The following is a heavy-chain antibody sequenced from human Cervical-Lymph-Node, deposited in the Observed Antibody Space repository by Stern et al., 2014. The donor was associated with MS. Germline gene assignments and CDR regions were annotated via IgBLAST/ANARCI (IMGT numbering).Heavy chain of an antibody. CDR1: GFTFTNYI. Sequence: VQLVESGGGVVQPWESLRLSCVVSGFTFTNYIIHWVRQAPVKGLEWVAVMSYDGSDNYYSDSVNGRFTISTDNSKNSLYLHGNSLRPEDTAVYYCARGDFYDSEKYGEAGWIGRGLRGFDYWGQGTLVTVSS. CDR2: MSYDGSDN. J-gene: IGHJ4*02. V-gene: IGHV3-30*03. D-gene: IGHD3-10*01. CDR3: ARGDFYDSEKYGEAGWIGRGLRGFDY.